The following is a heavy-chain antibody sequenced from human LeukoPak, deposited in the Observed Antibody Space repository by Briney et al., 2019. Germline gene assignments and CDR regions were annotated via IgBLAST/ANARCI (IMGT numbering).Heavy chain of an antibody. CDR3: ARITGYSSSWRTDY. D-gene: IGHD6-13*01. CDR1: XFSLSXSXMX. J-gene: IGHJ4*02. CDR2: IDWDDDK. Sequence: VXXTQTLXLTXTFXXFSLSXSXMXXSXXXXXXXKALEWLARIDWDDDKYYSTSLKTRLTISKDTSKNQVVLTMTNMDPVDTATYYCARITGYSSSWRTDYWGQGTLVTVSS. V-gene: IGHV2-70*11.